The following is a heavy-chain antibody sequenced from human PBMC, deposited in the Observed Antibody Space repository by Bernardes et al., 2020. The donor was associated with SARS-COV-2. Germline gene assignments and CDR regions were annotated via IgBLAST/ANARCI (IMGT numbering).Heavy chain of an antibody. J-gene: IGHJ5*02. Sequence: SETLSLTCGVSGDSVSSASYYWGWIRQPPGKGLEWIGNIFYDGSTYYSPSLQSRVTISVEMSKNQFSLKLSSVTAADTAVYYCARDRGGYCSGGSCYSEYHNWFDPWGQGTLVTVSS. CDR3: ARDRGGYCSGGSCYSEYHNWFDP. V-gene: IGHV4-39*02. CDR2: IFYDGST. CDR1: GDSVSSASYY. D-gene: IGHD2-15*01.